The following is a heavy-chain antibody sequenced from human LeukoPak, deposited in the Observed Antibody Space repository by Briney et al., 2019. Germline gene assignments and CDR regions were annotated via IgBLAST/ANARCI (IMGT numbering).Heavy chain of an antibody. CDR1: GFTFSTHW. V-gene: IGHV3-74*01. CDR3: ARDRGDAYNCYFDN. CDR2: IDTDGSNT. Sequence: GGCLRLSCAASGFTFSTHWMYWVRQAPGKGLVWVSHIDTDGSNTGYADSVKGRFSISRDNAKNTLYLQMNSLRAEDTAVYYCARDRGDAYNCYFDNWGQGTVVTVSS. D-gene: IGHD5-24*01. J-gene: IGHJ4*02.